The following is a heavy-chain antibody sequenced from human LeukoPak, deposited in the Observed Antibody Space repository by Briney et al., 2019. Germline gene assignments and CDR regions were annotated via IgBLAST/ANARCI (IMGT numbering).Heavy chain of an antibody. CDR1: GGSISSGSYY. CDR2: IYTSGST. Sequence: SETLSLTCTVSGGSISSGSYYWSWIRRPAGKGLEWIGRIYTSGSTNYNPSLKSRVTISVDTSKNQFSLKLSSVTAADTAVYYCASSVMVRGSFDYWGQEPWSPSPQ. D-gene: IGHD3-10*01. CDR3: ASSVMVRGSFDY. J-gene: IGHJ4*01. V-gene: IGHV4-61*02.